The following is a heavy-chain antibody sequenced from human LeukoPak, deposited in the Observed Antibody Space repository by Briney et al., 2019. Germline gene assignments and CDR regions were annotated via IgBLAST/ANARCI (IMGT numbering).Heavy chain of an antibody. D-gene: IGHD1-26*01. CDR3: ARGSSRFDT. CDR1: GGSISGHY. Sequence: PSETLSLTCSVSGGSISGHYWTWIRQPPGKGLEWIGQIHYTGKPDYNPSLKSRITISVDTSKNQVSLQVSSVTAADTAVYYCARGSSRFDTWGQGSLVTVSS. V-gene: IGHV4-59*11. J-gene: IGHJ5*02. CDR2: IHYTGKP.